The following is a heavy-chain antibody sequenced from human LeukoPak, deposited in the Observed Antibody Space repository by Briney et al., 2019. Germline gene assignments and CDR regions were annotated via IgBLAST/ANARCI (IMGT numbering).Heavy chain of an antibody. V-gene: IGHV1-69*13. J-gene: IGHJ4*02. CDR1: GGTFSSYA. CDR3: ARLQYSYTGFDY. D-gene: IGHD5-18*01. Sequence: GASVTVSCKASGGTFSSYAISWVRQAPGQGLEWMGGIIPIFGTANYAQKFQGRVTITADESTSTAYMELSSLRSEDTAVYYCARLQYSYTGFDYWGQGTLVTVSS. CDR2: IIPIFGTA.